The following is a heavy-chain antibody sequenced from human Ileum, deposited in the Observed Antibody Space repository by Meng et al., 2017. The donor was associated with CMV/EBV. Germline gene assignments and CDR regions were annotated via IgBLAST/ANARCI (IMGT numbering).Heavy chain of an antibody. Sequence: GESLKISCVASGLTFSTYAMNWVRQAPGKGLEWVSGITSSGDAYYADSVKGRFTISRDNANNALYLEMNALRAEDTAVYYCTRDQQYLILWYSSDYWGQGTLVTVSS. CDR2: ITSSGDA. J-gene: IGHJ4*02. CDR3: TRDQQYLILWYSSDY. CDR1: GLTFSTYA. D-gene: IGHD2-21*01. V-gene: IGHV3-21*06.